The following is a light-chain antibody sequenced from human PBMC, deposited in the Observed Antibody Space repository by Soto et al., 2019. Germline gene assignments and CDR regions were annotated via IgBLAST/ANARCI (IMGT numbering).Light chain of an antibody. CDR1: HSVDSN. Sequence: EIVMTQSPATLSVSPGERATLSCRASHSVDSNLAWYQQRPGQPPRLLIFGTSTRATGIPARFSDSGSETAFTLPTTSLQFEDSAVYYCQHYNKWPLILGGGTKVDIK. CDR2: GTS. V-gene: IGKV3-15*01. J-gene: IGKJ4*01. CDR3: QHYNKWPLI.